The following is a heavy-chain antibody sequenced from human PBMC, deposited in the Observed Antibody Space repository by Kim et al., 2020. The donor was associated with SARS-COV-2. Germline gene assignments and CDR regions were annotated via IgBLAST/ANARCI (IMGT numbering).Heavy chain of an antibody. Sequence: SETLSLTCTVSGGSISSSSYYWGWIRQPPGKGLEWIGSIYYSGSTYYNPSLKSRVTISVDTSKNQFSLKLSSVTAADTAVYYCARDPASFGDPFDYWGQG. D-gene: IGHD3-10*01. CDR2: IYYSGST. V-gene: IGHV4-39*07. CDR1: GGSISSSSYY. J-gene: IGHJ4*02. CDR3: ARDPASFGDPFDY.